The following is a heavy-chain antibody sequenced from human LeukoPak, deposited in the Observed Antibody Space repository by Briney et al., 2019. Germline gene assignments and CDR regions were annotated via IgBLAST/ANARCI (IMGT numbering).Heavy chain of an antibody. CDR1: GGSISSGGYY. V-gene: IGHV4-31*03. CDR3: AGGGTGTLSAAFDI. J-gene: IGHJ3*02. Sequence: SETLSLTCTVSGGSISSGGYYWSWIRQHPGKGLEWIGYIYYSGSTYYNPSLKSRVTISVDTSKNQFSLKLSSVTAADTAVYYCAGGGTGTLSAAFDIWGQGTMVTVSS. CDR2: IYYSGST. D-gene: IGHD1-7*01.